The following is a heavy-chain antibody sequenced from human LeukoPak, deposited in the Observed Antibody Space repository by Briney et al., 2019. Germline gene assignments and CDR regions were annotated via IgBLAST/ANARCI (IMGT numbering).Heavy chain of an antibody. J-gene: IGHJ4*02. V-gene: IGHV3-74*01. Sequence: GSLTFSCAASGFTFSSYWMHWVGQAPGKGLVWVSRINSDGSSTSYADYVKGRFTISRDNDKNTLYLQVNSPRAEDTAVYYCARVPVATVGGQPTMVADSS. CDR3: ARVPVATV. D-gene: IGHD5-12*01. CDR2: INSDGSST. CDR1: GFTFSSYW.